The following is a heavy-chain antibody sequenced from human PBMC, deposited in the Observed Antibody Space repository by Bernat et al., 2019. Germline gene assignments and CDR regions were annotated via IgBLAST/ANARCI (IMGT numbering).Heavy chain of an antibody. CDR3: AAAPSQVPAANIWFDP. J-gene: IGHJ5*01. CDR1: GYTFINYG. Sequence: QVQLLQSGTDVKKPGASLRVSCKASGYTFINYGITWVRQAPGQGLEWMGWINPYNGNTNYAQTVQGRVTMTTDTSTSTAYMKMTSLRSDDTAVYYCAAAPSQVPAANIWFDPWGQGTLVTVSS. D-gene: IGHD2-2*01. CDR2: INPYNGNT. V-gene: IGHV1-18*01.